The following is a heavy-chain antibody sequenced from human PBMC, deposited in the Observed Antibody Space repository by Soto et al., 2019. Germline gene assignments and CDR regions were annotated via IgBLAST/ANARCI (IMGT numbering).Heavy chain of an antibody. Sequence: SDTLSLTFNFSCRSMSHYYWGWIRQPPGKGLEWIGNIYYRGNTNYNPSLESRITISIDPSKNQFSLKLTSVTAADTAVYYCARHSKKPGDFDYYDGMDVWGQGTTVT. CDR3: ARHSKKPGDFDYYDGMDV. CDR2: IYYRGNT. D-gene: IGHD7-27*01. V-gene: IGHV4-59*08. CDR1: CRSMSHYY. J-gene: IGHJ6*02.